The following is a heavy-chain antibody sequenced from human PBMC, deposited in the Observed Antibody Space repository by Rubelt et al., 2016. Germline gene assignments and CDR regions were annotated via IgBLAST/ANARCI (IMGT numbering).Heavy chain of an antibody. CDR2: IYCSGST. V-gene: IGHV4-39*01. J-gene: IGHJ4*02. CDR3: ARLSSGCYYFDY. D-gene: IGHD6-19*01. Sequence: QLQLQESGPGLVKPSETLSLTCTVSGGSISSSSYYWGWIRQPPGKGLEWIGRIYCSGSTYDNPSLKSRVPISGDTSYNQFSLKLSSVTAAYTAVYYCARLSSGCYYFDYWGQGTLVTVSS. CDR1: GGSISSSSYY.